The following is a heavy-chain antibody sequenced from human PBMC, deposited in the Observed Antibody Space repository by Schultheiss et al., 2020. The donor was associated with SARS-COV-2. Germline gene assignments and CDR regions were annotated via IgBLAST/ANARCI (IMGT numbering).Heavy chain of an antibody. D-gene: IGHD5-12*01. V-gene: IGHV4-30-2*01. CDR3: ARGDIVATIDY. CDR2: IYHSGST. Sequence: SETLSLTCAVSGGSISSGGYSWSWIRQPPGKGLEWIGYIYHSGSTNYNPSLKSRVTISVDTSKNQFSLKLSSVTAADTAVYYCARGDIVATIDYWGQGTLVTVSS. J-gene: IGHJ4*02. CDR1: GGSISSGGYS.